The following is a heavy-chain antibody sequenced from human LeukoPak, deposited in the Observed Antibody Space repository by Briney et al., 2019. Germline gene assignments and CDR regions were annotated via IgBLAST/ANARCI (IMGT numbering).Heavy chain of an antibody. D-gene: IGHD1-26*01. V-gene: IGHV1-24*01. CDR2: FDPEDGET. J-gene: IGHJ4*02. CDR1: GYTLTELS. Sequence: GASVKVSCKVSGYTLTELSMHWVRQAPGKGLEWMGGFDPEDGETIYAQKFQGRVTMTEDTSTDTAYMELSSLRSEDKAVYYCATGAIVGANFDYWGQGTLVTVSS. CDR3: ATGAIVGANFDY.